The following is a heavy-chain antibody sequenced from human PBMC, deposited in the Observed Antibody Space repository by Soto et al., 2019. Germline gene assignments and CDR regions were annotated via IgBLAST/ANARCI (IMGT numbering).Heavy chain of an antibody. CDR3: AKELQFSGWLSAQTFDY. D-gene: IGHD6-19*01. J-gene: IGHJ4*02. Sequence: EVQLLESGGGLVQPGGSLRLSCAVSGFTFSSHAMGWVGQAPGKGLECVSSITGSGDSTYYADSVKGRFTISRDKSKSTLYLQMNSLRAEDTAVYYCAKELQFSGWLSAQTFDYWGQGTQVTVSS. V-gene: IGHV3-23*01. CDR1: GFTFSSHA. CDR2: ITGSGDST.